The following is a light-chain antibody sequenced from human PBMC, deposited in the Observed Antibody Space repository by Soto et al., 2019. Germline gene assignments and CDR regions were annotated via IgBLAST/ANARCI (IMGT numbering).Light chain of an antibody. CDR3: SSYTSSSTWV. CDR1: SSDVGSYNY. Sequence: QSVLTQPASVSGSPGQSIAISCTGTSSDVGSYNYVSWYQQHPGKAPKLMIYDVSNRPSGLSNRFSGSKSGNTASLTISGLQAEDEADYYCSSYTSSSTWVFGGGTKLTVL. V-gene: IGLV2-14*01. J-gene: IGLJ3*02. CDR2: DVS.